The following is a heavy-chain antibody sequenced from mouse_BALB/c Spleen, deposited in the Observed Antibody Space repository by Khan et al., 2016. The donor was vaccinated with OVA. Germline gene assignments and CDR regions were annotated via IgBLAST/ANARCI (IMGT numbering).Heavy chain of an antibody. Sequence: DLVKPGASVRLSCKASGYTFTSYWINWIKQRPGQGLEWIVRISPGSGTPYYNEMFKGKATLTVDTSSSTAYIQLSSLSSEDSAVYFCARENYYGSSHYAMDYWGQGTSVTVSS. D-gene: IGHD1-1*01. CDR2: ISPGSGTP. J-gene: IGHJ4*01. CDR1: GYTFTSYW. CDR3: ARENYYGSSHYAMDY. V-gene: IGHV1S41*01.